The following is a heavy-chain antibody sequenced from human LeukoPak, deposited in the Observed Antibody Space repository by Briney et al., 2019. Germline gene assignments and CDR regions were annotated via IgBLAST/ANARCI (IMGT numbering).Heavy chain of an antibody. Sequence: GGSLRLSCAASGFTLSSNYMSWVRQAPGKGLEWVSVIYSGGSTYYADSVKGRFTISRDNSKNTLYLQMNSLRAEDTAVYYCARAGSKASDSSGYYFDYWGQGTLVTVSS. CDR1: GFTLSSNY. V-gene: IGHV3-53*01. CDR2: IYSGGST. D-gene: IGHD3-22*01. J-gene: IGHJ4*02. CDR3: ARAGSKASDSSGYYFDY.